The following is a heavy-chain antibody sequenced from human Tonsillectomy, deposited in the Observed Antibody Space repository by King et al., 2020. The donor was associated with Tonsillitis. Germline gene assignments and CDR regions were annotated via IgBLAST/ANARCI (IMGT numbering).Heavy chain of an antibody. CDR2: INSDGSST. CDR1: GFTFRSYW. V-gene: IGHV3-74*02. Sequence: QLVQSGGGLVQPGGSLRLSCAASGFTFRSYWMHWVRQAPGKGLVWVSRINSDGSSTRYGDSVKGRFTISRDNAKNTLYLQMNSLRAEDTAVYYCARRTDSLKYSSSWFDPWGQGALVTVSS. CDR3: ARRTDSLKYSSSWFDP. J-gene: IGHJ5*02. D-gene: IGHD6-13*01.